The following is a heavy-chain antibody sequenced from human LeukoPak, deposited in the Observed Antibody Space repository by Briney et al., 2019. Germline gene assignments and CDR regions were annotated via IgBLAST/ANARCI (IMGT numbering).Heavy chain of an antibody. V-gene: IGHV3-9*01. CDR3: ARAYCSGGSCYETFDY. D-gene: IGHD2-15*01. CDR1: GFTFDDYA. CDR2: ISWNSGSI. J-gene: IGHJ4*02. Sequence: GRSLRLSCAASGFTFDDYAMHWVRQAPGKGLEWVSGISWNSGSINYADSVKGRFTISRDNAKNSLYLQMNSLRAEDTAVYYCARAYCSGGSCYETFDYWGQGTLVTVSS.